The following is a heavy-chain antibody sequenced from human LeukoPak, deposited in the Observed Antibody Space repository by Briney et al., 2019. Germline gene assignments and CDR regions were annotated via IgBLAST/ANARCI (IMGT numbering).Heavy chain of an antibody. Sequence: PGGSLRLSCAASGFTFSGSAMHWVRQASGKGLEWVGRIRSKANSYATIYAASVKGRFTVSRDDSKNTAYLQMKSLKTEDTAVYYCARRPGDDYGEYANWGQGTLVTVSS. CDR2: IRSKANSYAT. CDR3: ARRPGDDYGEYAN. V-gene: IGHV3-73*01. CDR1: GFTFSGSA. D-gene: IGHD4-17*01. J-gene: IGHJ4*02.